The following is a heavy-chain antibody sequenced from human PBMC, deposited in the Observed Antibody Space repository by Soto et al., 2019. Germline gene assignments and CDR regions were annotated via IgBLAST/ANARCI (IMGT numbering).Heavy chain of an antibody. CDR2: IHHSGST. D-gene: IGHD3-22*01. Sequence: SETLSLTCTVSGGFIIIYYWGWIRQPPGKGLEWIGYIHHSGSTDYSPSLKSRVTLSVDMSKNQFSLKMKSVTAGDTAVYYCARGVSSGFYYTFDYWGQGNLVTVS. J-gene: IGHJ4*02. CDR3: ARGVSSGFYYTFDY. V-gene: IGHV4-59*01. CDR1: GGFIIIYY.